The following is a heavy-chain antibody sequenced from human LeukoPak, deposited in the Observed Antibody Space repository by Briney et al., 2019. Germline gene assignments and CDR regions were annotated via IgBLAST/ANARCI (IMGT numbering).Heavy chain of an antibody. J-gene: IGHJ4*02. D-gene: IGHD3-22*01. CDR1: GYTFTSYY. CDR2: INPSGGST. Sequence: ASVKVSCKASGYTFTSYYMHWVRQAPGQGLEWMGIINPSGGSTSYAQKFQGRVTMTEDTSTDTAYMELSSLRSEDTAVYYCASVVVINNYFDYWGQGTLVTVSS. CDR3: ASVVVINNYFDY. V-gene: IGHV1-46*01.